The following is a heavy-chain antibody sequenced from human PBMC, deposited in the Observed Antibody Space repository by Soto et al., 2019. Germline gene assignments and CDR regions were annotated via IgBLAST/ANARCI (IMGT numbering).Heavy chain of an antibody. J-gene: IGHJ4*02. Sequence: PGGSLRRSCEVSGFIFSEYDFNWVRQAPGKGLEWVSYIGKNGRDIYDADSVKGRFTISRDDDKSTLYLEMNSLRAEDTAVYYCARDPEKSRGSDLGIDYWGQGTLVTVSS. V-gene: IGHV3-48*03. CDR1: GFIFSEYD. CDR2: IGKNGRDI. D-gene: IGHD5-12*01. CDR3: ARDPEKSRGSDLGIDY.